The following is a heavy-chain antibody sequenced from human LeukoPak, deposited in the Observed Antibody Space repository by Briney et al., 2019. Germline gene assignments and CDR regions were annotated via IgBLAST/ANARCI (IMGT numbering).Heavy chain of an antibody. D-gene: IGHD4-17*01. Sequence: SETLSLTCTVSGGSISSSSYYWGWIRQPPGKGLEWIGSIYYSGSTYYNPSLKSRVTISVDTSKNQFSLKLSSVTAADTAVYYCARDVSTVTHDAFDIWGQGTMVTVSS. V-gene: IGHV4-39*07. CDR2: IYYSGST. J-gene: IGHJ3*02. CDR3: ARDVSTVTHDAFDI. CDR1: GGSISSSSYY.